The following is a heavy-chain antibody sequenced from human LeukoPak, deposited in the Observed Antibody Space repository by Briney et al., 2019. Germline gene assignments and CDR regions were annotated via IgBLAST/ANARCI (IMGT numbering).Heavy chain of an antibody. J-gene: IGHJ4*02. CDR3: AKGAVWDGMGGKGHFDY. V-gene: IGHV1-2*06. Sequence: ASVKVSCKASGYTFTGYYIHWVRQAPGQGLDWMGRINPNNGGTNYAQKFQGRVTMTRDTSISTAYMELSRLRSDDTAVYYCAKGAVWDGMGGKGHFDYWGQGTLVTVSS. CDR2: INPNNGGT. CDR1: GYTFTGYY. D-gene: IGHD1-26*01.